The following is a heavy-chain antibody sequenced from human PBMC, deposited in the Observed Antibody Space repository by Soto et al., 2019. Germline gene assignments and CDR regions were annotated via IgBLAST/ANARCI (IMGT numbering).Heavy chain of an antibody. D-gene: IGHD4-17*01. CDR2: IYYSGST. CDR3: ATLYGDYGLYYFDY. CDR1: GGSISSSSYY. V-gene: IGHV4-39*01. J-gene: IGHJ4*02. Sequence: QLQLQESGPGLVKPSETLSLTCTVSGGSISSSSYYWGWIRQPPGKGLEWIGSIYYSGSTYYNPSLKSRVTISVDTSKNQFSLKLSSVTAADTAVYYCATLYGDYGLYYFDYWGQGTLVTVSS.